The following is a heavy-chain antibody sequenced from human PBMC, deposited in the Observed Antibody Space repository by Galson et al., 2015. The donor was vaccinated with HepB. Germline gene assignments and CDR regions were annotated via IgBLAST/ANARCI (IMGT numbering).Heavy chain of an antibody. D-gene: IGHD5-12*01. CDR3: ARDKPPRSGYDYGRTLDY. Sequence: SVKVSCKASGYTFTSYYMHWVRQAPGQGLEWMGIINPSGGSTSYAQKFQGGVTMTRDTSTSTVYMELSSLRSEDTAVYYCARDKPPRSGYDYGRTLDYWGQGTLVTVSS. CDR2: INPSGGST. V-gene: IGHV1-46*03. CDR1: GYTFTSYY. J-gene: IGHJ4*02.